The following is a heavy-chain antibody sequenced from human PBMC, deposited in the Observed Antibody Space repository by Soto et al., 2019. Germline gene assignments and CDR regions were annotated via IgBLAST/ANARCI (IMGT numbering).Heavy chain of an antibody. CDR1: GGSFSGYY. J-gene: IGHJ4*02. D-gene: IGHD3-22*01. V-gene: IGHV4-30-4*08. CDR3: ARAGKDYYDSSGLVDY. Sequence: SETLSLTCAVYGGSFSGYYWSWIRQPPGKGLEWIGYIYYSGSTYYNPSLKSRVTISVDTSKNQFSLKLSSVTAADTAVYYCARAGKDYYDSSGLVDYWGQGTLVTVSS. CDR2: IYYSGST.